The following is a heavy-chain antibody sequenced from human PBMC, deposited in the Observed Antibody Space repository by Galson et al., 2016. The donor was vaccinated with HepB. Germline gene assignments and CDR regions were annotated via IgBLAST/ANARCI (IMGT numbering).Heavy chain of an antibody. CDR1: GFTFSSSW. J-gene: IGHJ6*03. V-gene: IGHV3-7*01. CDR2: IKSDGSKI. D-gene: IGHD6-19*01. CDR3: ARDRRKVAGVPYYYYYYYMDV. Sequence: SLRLSCAASGFTFSSSWMTWVRQAPGKGLEWVANIKSDGSKINYVDSVKGRFTISRDNAKNSLYLQMNSLRAEDTAVYYCARDRRKVAGVPYYYYYYYMDVWGKGTTVTVSS.